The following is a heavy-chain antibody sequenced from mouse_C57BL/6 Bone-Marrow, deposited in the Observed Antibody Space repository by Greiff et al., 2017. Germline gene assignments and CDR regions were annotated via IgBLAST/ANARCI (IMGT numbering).Heavy chain of an antibody. CDR2: IHPSDSDT. J-gene: IGHJ4*01. CDR3: ALVITTVVATGRVDY. CDR1: GYTFTSYW. V-gene: IGHV1-74*01. D-gene: IGHD1-1*01. Sequence: QVQLQQPGAELVKPGASVKVSCKASGYTFTSYWMHWVKQRPGQGLEWIGRIHPSDSDTNYNQKFKGKATLTVDKSSSTAYMQLSSLTSEDSAVYYCALVITTVVATGRVDYWGQGTSVTVSS.